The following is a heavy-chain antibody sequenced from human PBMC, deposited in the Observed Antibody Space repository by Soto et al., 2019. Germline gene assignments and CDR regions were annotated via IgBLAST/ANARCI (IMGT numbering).Heavy chain of an antibody. CDR1: GGSISSSSYY. CDR2: IYYSGST. V-gene: IGHV4-39*01. J-gene: IGHJ5*02. CDR3: APTRIWFGEFQFDP. D-gene: IGHD3-10*01. Sequence: SETLSLTCTVSGGSISSSSYYWGWIRQPPGKGLEWIGSIYYSGSTYYNPSLKSRVTISVDTSKNQFSLKLSSVTAADTAVYYCAPTRIWFGEFQFDPWGQGTLVTVSS.